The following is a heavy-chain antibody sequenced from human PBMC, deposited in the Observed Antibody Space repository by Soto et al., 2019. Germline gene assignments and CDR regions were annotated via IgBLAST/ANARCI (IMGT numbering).Heavy chain of an antibody. V-gene: IGHV3-23*01. J-gene: IGHJ4*02. CDR1: GFTFSDYA. D-gene: IGHD6-19*01. CDR2: ISGSGVNT. Sequence: SLRLSCAASGFTFSDYAMSWVRQAPGKGLEWVSVISGSGVNTIYSDSVKGRFIISRDNSKNTLDLQMNSLRVEDTAVYYCAKDRDGDSGWFGDYWGQGILVTVSS. CDR3: AKDRDGDSGWFGDY.